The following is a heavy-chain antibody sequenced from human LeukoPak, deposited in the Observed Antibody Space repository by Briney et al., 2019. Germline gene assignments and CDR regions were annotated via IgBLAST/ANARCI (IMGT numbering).Heavy chain of an antibody. V-gene: IGHV1-46*01. CDR1: GYTFTGYY. Sequence: ASVKVSCKASGYTFTGYYMHWVRQAPRQGLEWMGIINPSGGSTSYAQKFQGRVTMTRDTSTSTVYMELSSLRSEDTAVYYCARAKSLESGDIVVVPAATSFDYWGQGTLVTVSS. J-gene: IGHJ4*02. CDR3: ARAKSLESGDIVVVPAATSFDY. D-gene: IGHD2-2*01. CDR2: INPSGGST.